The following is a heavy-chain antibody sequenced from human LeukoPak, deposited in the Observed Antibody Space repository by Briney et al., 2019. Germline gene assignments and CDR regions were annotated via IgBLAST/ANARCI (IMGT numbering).Heavy chain of an antibody. CDR3: ARGNVQLWLFDY. CDR1: GFAFSSYE. V-gene: IGHV3-48*03. D-gene: IGHD5-18*01. J-gene: IGHJ4*02. Sequence: GGSLRLSCAASGFAFSSYEMNWVRQAPGKGLEWVSYISSSGSTIYYADSVKGRFTISRDNAKNSLYLQMNSLRAEDTAVYYCARGNVQLWLFDYWGQGTLVTVSS. CDR2: ISSSGSTI.